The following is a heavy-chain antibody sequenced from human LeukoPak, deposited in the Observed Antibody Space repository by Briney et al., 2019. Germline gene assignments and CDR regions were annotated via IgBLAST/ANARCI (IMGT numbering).Heavy chain of an antibody. CDR3: ARDSTVTRGYYYYMDV. CDR2: MYISGST. J-gene: IGHJ6*03. V-gene: IGHV4-39*07. CDR1: GGSISSSSYY. D-gene: IGHD4-17*01. Sequence: SETLSLTCTVSGGSISSSSYYWGWIRQPPGKGLEWIGRMYISGSTNYNPSLKSRVTISVDTSKNQFSLKLSSVTAADTAVYYCARDSTVTRGYYYYMDVWGKGTTVTVSS.